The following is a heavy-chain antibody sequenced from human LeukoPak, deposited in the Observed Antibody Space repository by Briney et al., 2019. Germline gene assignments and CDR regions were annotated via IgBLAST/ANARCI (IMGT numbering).Heavy chain of an antibody. Sequence: GGSLRLSCAASGFTFSSYGMHWVRQAPGKGLEWVAVISYDGSSKYYADSVKGRFTISRDNSKNTLYLQMNSLRAEDTAVYYCAKSIAAAGWHYFDYWGQGTLVTVSS. CDR2: ISYDGSSK. J-gene: IGHJ4*02. CDR1: GFTFSSYG. D-gene: IGHD6-13*01. CDR3: AKSIAAAGWHYFDY. V-gene: IGHV3-30*18.